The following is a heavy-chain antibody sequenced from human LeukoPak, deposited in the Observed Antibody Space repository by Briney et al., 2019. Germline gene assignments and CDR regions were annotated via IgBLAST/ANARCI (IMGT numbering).Heavy chain of an antibody. CDR1: GGSISSGSYY. V-gene: IGHV4-61*02. Sequence: SQTLSLTCTVSGGSISSGSYYWSWIRQPAGKGLEWIGRIYTSGSTNYNPSLKSRVTISVDTSKNQFSLKLSSVTAADTAVYYCARDLDAFDIWGQGTMVTVSS. CDR2: IYTSGST. CDR3: ARDLDAFDI. J-gene: IGHJ3*02.